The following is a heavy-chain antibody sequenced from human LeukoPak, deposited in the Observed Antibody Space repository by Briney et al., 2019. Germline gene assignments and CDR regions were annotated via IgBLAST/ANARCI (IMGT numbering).Heavy chain of an antibody. D-gene: IGHD3-9*01. Sequence: SQTLSLTCTVSGGSISSGDYYWSWIRQPPGKGLEWIGYIYYSGSTYYNPSLKSRVTISVDTSKNQFSLELSSVTAADTAVYYCARDYYDILTGHNWFDPWGQGTLVTVSS. CDR2: IYYSGST. V-gene: IGHV4-30-4*08. CDR1: GGSISSGDYY. CDR3: ARDYYDILTGHNWFDP. J-gene: IGHJ5*02.